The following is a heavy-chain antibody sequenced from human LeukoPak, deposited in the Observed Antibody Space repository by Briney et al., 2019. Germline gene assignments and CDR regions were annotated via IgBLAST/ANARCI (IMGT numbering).Heavy chain of an antibody. D-gene: IGHD3-10*01. CDR2: IKSKTDGGTT. V-gene: IGHV3-15*01. Sequence: GGSLRLSCAASGXTFSDAWMSWVRQTPGKGLEWVGRIKSKTDGGTTDYVAPVKGRFTISRDDSKNTLYLQMNSLKSEDTAVYYCTTDYGSGSYRYFNYWGQGTLVTVSS. CDR1: GXTFSDAW. CDR3: TTDYGSGSYRYFNY. J-gene: IGHJ4*02.